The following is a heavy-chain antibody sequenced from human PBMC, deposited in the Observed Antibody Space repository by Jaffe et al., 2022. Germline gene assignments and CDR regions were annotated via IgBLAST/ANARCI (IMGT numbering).Heavy chain of an antibody. CDR2: IRSKAYGGTT. CDR3: TRVATGYSTLAGY. Sequence: EVQLVESGGGLVQPGRSLRLSCTASGFTFGDYAMSWFRQAPGKGLEWVGFIRSKAYGGTTEYAASVKGRFTISRDDSKSIAYLQMNSLKTEDTAVYYCTRVATGYSTLAGYWGQGTLVTVSS. D-gene: IGHD6-13*01. V-gene: IGHV3-49*03. J-gene: IGHJ4*02. CDR1: GFTFGDYA.